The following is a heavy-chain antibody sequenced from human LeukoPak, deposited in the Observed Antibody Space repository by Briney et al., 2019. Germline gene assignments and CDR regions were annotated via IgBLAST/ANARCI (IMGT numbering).Heavy chain of an antibody. J-gene: IGHJ5*02. Sequence: GGSLKLSCAASGFTFSDSTMHWVRQASGKGLEWVGRIRSKANSYATAYAASVKGRSTISRDDSKNTAYLQMNSLKTEDTAVYYCTRFLGYCSSTSCSNWFDPWGQGTLVTVSS. CDR1: GFTFSDST. D-gene: IGHD2-2*01. CDR2: IRSKANSYAT. V-gene: IGHV3-73*01. CDR3: TRFLGYCSSTSCSNWFDP.